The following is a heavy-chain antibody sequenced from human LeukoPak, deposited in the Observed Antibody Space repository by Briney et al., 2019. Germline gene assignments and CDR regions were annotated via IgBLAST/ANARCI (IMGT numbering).Heavy chain of an antibody. CDR3: ARGAPPDS. J-gene: IGHJ4*02. CDR1: GASFNTGDYY. V-gene: IGHV4-31*03. Sequence: SQTLSLTCIVSGASFNTGDYYWNWIRPHPGKGLEWIGYIYNSGSTYYNPSLKSRVTISVDTSKNHFSLRLTSVTAADSAVYYCARGAPPDSWGQGTLVTVSS. CDR2: IYNSGST.